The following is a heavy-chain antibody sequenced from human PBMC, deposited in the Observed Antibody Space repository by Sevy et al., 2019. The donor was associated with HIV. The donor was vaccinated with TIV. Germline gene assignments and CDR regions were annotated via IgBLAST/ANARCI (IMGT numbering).Heavy chain of an antibody. CDR1: GFTFSSYG. Sequence: GGSLRLSCAASGFTFSSYGMHWVRQAPGKGLEWVAVIWYDGSNKYYADSVKGRFTISRDNCKNTLYLHMNSLRAEDTAVYYCARDSKEWEQAFDYWGQGTLVTVSS. CDR3: ARDSKEWEQAFDY. D-gene: IGHD1-26*01. J-gene: IGHJ4*02. CDR2: IWYDGSNK. V-gene: IGHV3-33*01.